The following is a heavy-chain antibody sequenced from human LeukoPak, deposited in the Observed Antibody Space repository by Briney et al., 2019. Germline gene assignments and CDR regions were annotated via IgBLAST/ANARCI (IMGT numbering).Heavy chain of an antibody. Sequence: LSLTCTGSGGSIXXHYWSWIRQPPGKGLEGSGDIYYSGTTNYNPSLKSRVTISVDTCKNQFSLKLSSVTAADTAVYYCARGVYIAAAQYGYWGQGTLVTVSS. D-gene: IGHD6-13*01. V-gene: IGHV4-59*11. CDR2: IYYSGTT. CDR1: GGSIXXHY. J-gene: IGHJ4*02. CDR3: ARGVYIAAAQYGY.